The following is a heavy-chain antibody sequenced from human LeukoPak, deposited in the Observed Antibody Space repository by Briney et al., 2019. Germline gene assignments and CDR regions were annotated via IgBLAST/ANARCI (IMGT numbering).Heavy chain of an antibody. V-gene: IGHV4-34*01. CDR1: GGSFSGYY. CDR2: INHSGST. J-gene: IGHJ4*02. Sequence: SETLSLTCAVYGGSFSGYYWSWIRQPPGKGLEWIGEINHSGSTNYNPSLKSRVTISVDTSKNQFSLKLSSVTAADTAVYYCARRGYYYETTGYSWGQGTLVTVSS. D-gene: IGHD3-22*01. CDR3: ARRGYYYETTGYS.